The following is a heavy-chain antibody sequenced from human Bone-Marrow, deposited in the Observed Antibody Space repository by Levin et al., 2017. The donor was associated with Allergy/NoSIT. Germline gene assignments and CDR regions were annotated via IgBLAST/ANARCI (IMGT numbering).Heavy chain of an antibody. V-gene: IGHV3-23*01. J-gene: IGHJ4*02. CDR2: LTEPGDTT. Sequence: GGSLRLSCEASGFTFSSYAMSWVRQAPGKGLEWVSGLTEPGDTTYYTDSVKGRFTISRDNSKNMLYLQMYSLRAEDTAVYYCAKDYRIASLDPIYDYWGRGTLVTVSA. CDR1: GFTFSSYA. D-gene: IGHD3-3*02. CDR3: AKDYRIASLDPIYDY.